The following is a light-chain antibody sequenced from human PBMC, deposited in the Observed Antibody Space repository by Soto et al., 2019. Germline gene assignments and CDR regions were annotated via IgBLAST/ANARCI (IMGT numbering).Light chain of an antibody. CDR3: QAWDSSTAV. V-gene: IGLV3-1*01. J-gene: IGLJ1*01. CDR1: KLGDKF. CDR2: QNT. Sequence: SYELTQPPSVSVSPGQTASITCSGDKLGDKFASWYQQKPGQSPVLVIYQNTKRPSGIPERFSGSNSGNTATLTISGTQTMDEADYYCQAWDSSTAVFGTGTKAHRP.